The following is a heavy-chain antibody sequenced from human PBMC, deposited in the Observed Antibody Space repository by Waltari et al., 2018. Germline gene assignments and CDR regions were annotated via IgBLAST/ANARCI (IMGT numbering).Heavy chain of an antibody. CDR2: INPNSGGT. CDR1: GYTFTGFY. D-gene: IGHD6-13*01. J-gene: IGHJ4*02. CDR3: AREISSSEPYYFDY. Sequence: VQLVQSGAEVKKPGASVKVSCKASGYTFTGFYIHCVRQAPGQGLEWMGWINPNSGGTNYAQKFQGRVTMTRDTSISTAYMELSRLRSDDTAVYYCAREISSSEPYYFDYWGQGTLVTVSS. V-gene: IGHV1-2*02.